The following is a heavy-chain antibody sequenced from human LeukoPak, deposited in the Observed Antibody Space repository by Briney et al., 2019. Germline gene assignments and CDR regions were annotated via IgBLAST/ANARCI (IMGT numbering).Heavy chain of an antibody. D-gene: IGHD3-10*01. CDR3: AGTPHNYYGSGSYYTAVYYYYMDV. CDR1: GFTFSSYS. CDR2: ISSSSSYI. V-gene: IGHV3-21*01. J-gene: IGHJ6*03. Sequence: GGSLRLSCAASGFTFSSYSMNWVRQAPGKGLEWVSSISSSSSYIYYADSVKGRFTISRDNAKNSLYLQMNSLRAEGTAVYYCAGTPHNYYGSGSYYTAVYYYYMDVWGKGTTVTVSS.